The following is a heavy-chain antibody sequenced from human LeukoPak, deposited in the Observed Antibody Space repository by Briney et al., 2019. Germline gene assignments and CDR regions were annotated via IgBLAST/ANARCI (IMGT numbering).Heavy chain of an antibody. CDR1: GFTFDDYA. CDR2: ISWNSGSI. Sequence: PGGSLRLSCAASGFTFDDYAMHWVRQAPGKGLEWVSGISWNSGSIGYADSVKRRFTISRDNAKNSLYLQMNSLRAEDMALYYCAKDIGRYCSGGSCYDYWGQGTLVTVSS. D-gene: IGHD2-15*01. V-gene: IGHV3-9*03. J-gene: IGHJ4*02. CDR3: AKDIGRYCSGGSCYDY.